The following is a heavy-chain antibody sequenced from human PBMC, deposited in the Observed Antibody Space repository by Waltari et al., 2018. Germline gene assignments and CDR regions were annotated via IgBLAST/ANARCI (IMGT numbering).Heavy chain of an antibody. Sequence: QVQLTESGPGLVKPSEHLSLTCTVPGGPISDYYWNWLRPPPGKGLEWIGYIYNTGRTNYNPSLKSRVTISLDTSKNQFSLKLTSVTAADTAVYYCARRGWVVPSSMGAFDIWGQGTLVTVST. CDR1: GGPISDYY. D-gene: IGHD2-2*01. CDR3: ARRGWVVPSSMGAFDI. J-gene: IGHJ3*02. CDR2: IYNTGRT. V-gene: IGHV4-59*01.